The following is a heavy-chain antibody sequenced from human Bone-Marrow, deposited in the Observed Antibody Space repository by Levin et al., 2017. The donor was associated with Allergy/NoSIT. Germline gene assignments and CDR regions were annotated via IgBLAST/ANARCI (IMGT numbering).Heavy chain of an antibody. CDR2: IYYSGST. CDR1: GGSISGYY. Sequence: SETLSLTCTVSGGSISGYYWSWIRQPPEKGLEWIGYIYYSGSTKYNASLKSRVTISVDTSKNQFSLKLTSVTAADTAVYYCARAIPPGGNSYYYDYMDVWGKGTTVTVSS. CDR3: ARAIPPGGNSYYYDYMDV. D-gene: IGHD3-16*01. V-gene: IGHV4-59*01. J-gene: IGHJ6*03.